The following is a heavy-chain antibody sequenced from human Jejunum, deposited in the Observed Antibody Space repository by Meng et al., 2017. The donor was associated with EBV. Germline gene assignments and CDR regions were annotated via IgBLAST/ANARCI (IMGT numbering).Heavy chain of an antibody. CDR1: GFTFSSYW. J-gene: IGHJ4*02. V-gene: IGHV3-74*01. D-gene: IGHD6-25*01. Sequence: EVQLVESGGALVKPGGSLRLSCAASGFTFSSYWMHWVRRAPGKGLVWVSRINEDGRITTYADSVKGRFTISRDNTKNTLYLQMNSLRAEDTAVYFCSRDLVGSADDRGQGTLVTVSS. CDR3: SRDLVGSADD. CDR2: INEDGRIT.